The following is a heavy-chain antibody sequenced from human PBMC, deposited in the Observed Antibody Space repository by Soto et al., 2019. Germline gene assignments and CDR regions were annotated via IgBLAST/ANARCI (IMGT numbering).Heavy chain of an antibody. CDR2: IDPSDSYT. D-gene: IGHD2-21*02. V-gene: IGHV5-10-1*01. J-gene: IGHJ4*02. CDR3: ASTAPLNSYFDF. Sequence: GESLKISCQGSGYKFTSYWISWVRQMPGKGLEWMGRIDPSDSYTTYSPSFQGHVTISADKSISTAYLQWSSLKASDTAMYYCASTAPLNSYFDFWGQGTLVTVSS. CDR1: GYKFTSYW.